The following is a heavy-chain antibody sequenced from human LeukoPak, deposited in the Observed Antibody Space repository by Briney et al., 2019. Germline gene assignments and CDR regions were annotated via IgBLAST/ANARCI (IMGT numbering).Heavy chain of an antibody. J-gene: IGHJ4*02. CDR1: GGSIPTKNFY. CDR3: VRHRGWYLDY. Sequence: SETLSLTCTVSGGSIPTKNFYWGWIRQPPGKGLEWIGSVLYSGRTYYNPSLKSRVTISVDTSKNQFSLKLSSVTAADTAVYYCVRHRGWYLDYWGQGTLVTVSS. CDR2: VLYSGRT. D-gene: IGHD6-19*01. V-gene: IGHV4-39*01.